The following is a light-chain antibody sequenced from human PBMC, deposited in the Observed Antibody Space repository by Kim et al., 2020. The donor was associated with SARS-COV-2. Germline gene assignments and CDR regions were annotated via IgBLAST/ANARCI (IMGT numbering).Light chain of an antibody. Sequence: VSPGERATLSCRASQDIRNNLAWYQQKPGQPPSLRIYDASTRATGIPARFSGSGSGTEFSLTIDSLQSEDSAVYFCQQYNEWPPWTFGQGTKLEI. J-gene: IGKJ1*01. CDR2: DAS. CDR1: QDIRNN. CDR3: QQYNEWPPWT. V-gene: IGKV3D-15*01.